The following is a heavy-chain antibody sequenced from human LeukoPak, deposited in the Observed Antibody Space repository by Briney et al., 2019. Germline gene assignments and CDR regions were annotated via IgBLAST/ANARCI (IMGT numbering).Heavy chain of an antibody. CDR1: GGSISSYY. J-gene: IGHJ4*02. CDR3: AREFAHYYDSSGYQYYFDY. V-gene: IGHV4-59*01. CDR2: IYYSGST. Sequence: SETLSLTCTVSGGSISSYYWSWIRQPPGKGLEWIGYIYYSGSTNYNPSLKSRVTISVDTSKNQFSLKLSSVTAADTAVYHCAREFAHYYDSSGYQYYFDYWGQGTLVTVSS. D-gene: IGHD3-22*01.